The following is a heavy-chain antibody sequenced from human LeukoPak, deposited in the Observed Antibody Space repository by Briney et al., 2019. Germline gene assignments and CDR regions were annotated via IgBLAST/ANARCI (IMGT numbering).Heavy chain of an antibody. CDR3: ARDLMVRGETGAFDI. CDR2: ISYDGINK. J-gene: IGHJ3*02. D-gene: IGHD3-10*01. V-gene: IGHV3-30*04. Sequence: PGRSLRLSCAASGFTFSTYNMHWVRQAPGKGLEWVAVISYDGINKYYADSVKGRFTVSRDNSKNTLFLQMNSLSADDTAVYCCARDLMVRGETGAFDIWGQGTMVTVSS. CDR1: GFTFSTYN.